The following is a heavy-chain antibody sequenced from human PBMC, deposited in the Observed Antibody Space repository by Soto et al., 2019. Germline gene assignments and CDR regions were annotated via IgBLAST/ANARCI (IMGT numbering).Heavy chain of an antibody. CDR2: IYHSGST. CDR3: ARDRRSWLHDAFDI. J-gene: IGHJ3*02. CDR1: SGSISSSNW. V-gene: IGHV4-4*02. D-gene: IGHD6-13*01. Sequence: SETLSLTCAVSSGSISSSNWWSWVRQPPGKGLEWIGEIYHSGSTNYNPSLKSRVTISVDKSKNQFSLKLSSVTAADTAVYYCARDRRSWLHDAFDIWGQGTMVTVSS.